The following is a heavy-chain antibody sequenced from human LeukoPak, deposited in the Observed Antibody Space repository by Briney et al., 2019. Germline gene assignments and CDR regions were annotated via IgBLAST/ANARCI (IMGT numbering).Heavy chain of an antibody. CDR3: AKDGMYDYVWGSYRENWFDP. D-gene: IGHD3-16*02. J-gene: IGHJ5*02. Sequence: GGSLRLSCAASGFTFSSYAMSWVRQAPGKGLEWVSAISGSGGSTYYADSVKGRFTISRDNSKNTLYLQMNSLRAEDTAVYYCAKDGMYDYVWGSYRENWFDPWGQGTLVTVSS. V-gene: IGHV3-23*01. CDR1: GFTFSSYA. CDR2: ISGSGGST.